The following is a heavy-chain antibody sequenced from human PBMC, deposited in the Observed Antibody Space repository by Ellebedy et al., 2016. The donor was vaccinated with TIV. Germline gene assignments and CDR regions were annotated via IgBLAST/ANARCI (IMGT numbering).Heavy chain of an antibody. J-gene: IGHJ6*02. CDR1: GFTFSNYW. CDR2: INQDGSEK. V-gene: IGHV3-7*01. Sequence: GESLKISCAASGFTFSNYWMNWVRQAPGKGLEWVANINQDGSEKYYVDSVKGRFTISRDNAKNSLYLQMNSLRAEDTAVYYCASPRRYYYGMDVWGQGTTVTVSS. CDR3: ASPRRYYYGMDV.